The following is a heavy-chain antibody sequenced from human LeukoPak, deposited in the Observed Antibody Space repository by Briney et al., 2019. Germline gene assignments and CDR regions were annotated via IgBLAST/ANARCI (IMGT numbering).Heavy chain of an antibody. Sequence: GGSLRLSCAASGFTFTSYVMNWVRQAPGKGLEWVSGINWNGGSTGYADSVKGRFTISRDNAKNSLYLQMNSLRAEDTALYYCASGPRRGYSYGYGDYWGQGTLVTVSS. CDR3: ASGPRRGYSYGYGDY. J-gene: IGHJ4*02. CDR1: GFTFTSYV. D-gene: IGHD5-18*01. CDR2: INWNGGST. V-gene: IGHV3-20*04.